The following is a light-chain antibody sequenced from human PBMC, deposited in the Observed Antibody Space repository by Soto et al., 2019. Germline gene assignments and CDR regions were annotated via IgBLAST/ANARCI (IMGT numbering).Light chain of an antibody. CDR2: DVS. Sequence: QSVLTQPRSVSGSPGQSVTISCTGTSSDVGGYNYVSWYQQHPGKAPKLMIFDVSKRPSGVPDRFSGSKSANTASLTISGLQAEDEADYYCCSNAVGSTYVFGTGTKVTVL. V-gene: IGLV2-11*01. CDR3: CSNAVGSTYV. J-gene: IGLJ1*01. CDR1: SSDVGGYNY.